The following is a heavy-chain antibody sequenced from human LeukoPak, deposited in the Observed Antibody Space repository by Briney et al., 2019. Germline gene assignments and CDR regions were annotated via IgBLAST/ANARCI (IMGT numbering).Heavy chain of an antibody. CDR2: VDANNGDT. CDR3: ARDPSSVTLYFFDY. CDR1: GYTFRGNY. J-gene: IGHJ4*02. Sequence: ASVKISCKASGYTFRGNYIHWLRQAPGQGLEWMGWVDANNGDTKSAQKFQGRVTMSRDTSISTAYMDLSSLSPDDAAVYYCARDPSSVTLYFFDYWGQGTLVTVSS. D-gene: IGHD4-11*01. V-gene: IGHV1-2*02.